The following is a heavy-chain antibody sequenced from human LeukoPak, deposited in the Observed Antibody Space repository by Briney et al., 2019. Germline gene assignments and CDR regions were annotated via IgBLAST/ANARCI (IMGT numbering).Heavy chain of an antibody. D-gene: IGHD6-19*01. J-gene: IGHJ4*02. CDR2: INTDGTVT. V-gene: IGHV3-74*01. CDR1: GFTFSKYW. CDR3: ATKQWLAPPPDS. Sequence: GGSLRLSCAASGFTFSKYWMLWVRQAPGKGLESVARINTDGTVTTYADSVKGRFTVSRDNADNTMFLQMNSVRDEDTAVYYCATKQWLAPPPDSWGQGTPVTVSS.